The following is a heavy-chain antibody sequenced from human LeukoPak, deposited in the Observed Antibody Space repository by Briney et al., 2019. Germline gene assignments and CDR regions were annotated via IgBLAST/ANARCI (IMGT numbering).Heavy chain of an antibody. CDR3: AKDRHWLALDD. J-gene: IGHJ4*02. CDR1: GFTFSSYG. V-gene: IGHV3-23*01. Sequence: GRSLRLSCAASGFTFSSYGMHWVRQAPGKGLEWVSGITGGGTTYYADSVKGRVTISRDNSKNTLYLQMNSLRAEDTAVYYCAKDRHWLALDDWGQGTLVTVSS. D-gene: IGHD6-19*01. CDR2: ITGGGTT.